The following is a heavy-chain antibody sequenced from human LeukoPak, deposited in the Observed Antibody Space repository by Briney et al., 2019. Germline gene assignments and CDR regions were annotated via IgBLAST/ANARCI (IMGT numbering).Heavy chain of an antibody. CDR2: IIPIFGTA. CDR3: ARGGVNYDYSPQYFDY. CDR1: GYTFTSYA. V-gene: IGHV1-69*13. Sequence: SVKVSCKASGYTFTSYAISWVRQAPGQGLEWMGGIIPIFGTANYAQKFQGRVTITADESTSTAYMELSSLRSEDTAVYYCARGGVNYDYSPQYFDYWGQGTLVTVSS. J-gene: IGHJ4*02. D-gene: IGHD4-11*01.